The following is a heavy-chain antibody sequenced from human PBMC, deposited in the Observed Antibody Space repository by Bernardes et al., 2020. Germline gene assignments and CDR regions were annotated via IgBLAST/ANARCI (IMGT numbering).Heavy chain of an antibody. V-gene: IGHV3-48*02. Sequence: GGSLRLSCAASGFTFSSYSMNWVRQAPGKGLEWVSYISSSSSTIYYADSVKGRFTISRDNAKNSLYLQMNSLRDEDTAVYYCARDVGYGSGSYPQDGMDVWGKGTTVTVSS. CDR2: ISSSSSTI. CDR1: GFTFSSYS. D-gene: IGHD3-10*01. CDR3: ARDVGYGSGSYPQDGMDV. J-gene: IGHJ6*04.